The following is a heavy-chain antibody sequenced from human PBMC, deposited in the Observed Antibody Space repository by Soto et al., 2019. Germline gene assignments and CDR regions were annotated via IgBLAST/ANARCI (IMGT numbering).Heavy chain of an antibody. V-gene: IGHV4-30-2*01. Sequence: QLQLQESGSGLVKASQTLSLTCAVSGGSISSGGYSWSWVRQPPGKGLEWIGFIYHSGPTYYNPSLKSRVTMSVDGSKNQFSLNLTSVTAADTAVYYCARDPLMGAFDLWGQGTMVTVSS. CDR1: GGSISSGGYS. J-gene: IGHJ3*01. CDR2: IYHSGPT. CDR3: ARDPLMGAFDL.